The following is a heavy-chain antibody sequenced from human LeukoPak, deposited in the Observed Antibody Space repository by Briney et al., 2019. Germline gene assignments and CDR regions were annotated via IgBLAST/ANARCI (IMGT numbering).Heavy chain of an antibody. CDR3: AKDQGRDSSGYYYGGDYYYYGMDV. J-gene: IGHJ6*04. CDR2: ISYDGSNK. CDR1: GFTFSSYG. Sequence: SGGSLRLSCAASGFTFSSYGMHWVRQAPGKGLEWVAVISYDGSNKYYADSVKGRLTISRDNSKNTLYLQMNSLRAEDTAVYYCAKDQGRDSSGYYYGGDYYYYGMDVWGKGTTVTVSS. D-gene: IGHD3-22*01. V-gene: IGHV3-30*18.